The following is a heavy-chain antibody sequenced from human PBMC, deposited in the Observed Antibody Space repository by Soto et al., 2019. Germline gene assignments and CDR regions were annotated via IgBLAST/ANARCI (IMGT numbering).Heavy chain of an antibody. CDR1: GFTFSIHG. J-gene: IGHJ4*02. CDR2: LSAIGGAT. CDR3: TRGYDILTGDY. V-gene: IGHV3-23*01. D-gene: IGHD3-9*01. Sequence: GGSLRLSCVGSGFTFSIHGMTWVRQAPGQGLESVSALSAIGGATFYADSVKGRFTISRDNSKNTVYLQMNSLRTEDTAFYYCTRGYDILTGDYWGQGT.